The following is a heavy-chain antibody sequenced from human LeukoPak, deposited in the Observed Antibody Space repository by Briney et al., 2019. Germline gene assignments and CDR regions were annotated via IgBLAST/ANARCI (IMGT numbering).Heavy chain of an antibody. Sequence: GGSLRLSCAASGFTFSSHLMHWVRQAQGTGLVWVSSVKSDGTATHYADSVKGRFTISRDNAKNTLYLQMNSLRVEGTAVYYCVRKFATGDWGQGTLVTVSS. CDR1: GFTFSSHL. V-gene: IGHV3-74*01. J-gene: IGHJ4*02. CDR2: VKSDGTAT. D-gene: IGHD1-14*01. CDR3: VRKFATGD.